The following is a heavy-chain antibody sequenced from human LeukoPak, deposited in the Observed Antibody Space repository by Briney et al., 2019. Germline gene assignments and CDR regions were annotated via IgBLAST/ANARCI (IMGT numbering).Heavy chain of an antibody. J-gene: IGHJ4*02. V-gene: IGHV3-15*01. Sequence: GSLRLSCAASGFTFSNAWMSWVRQAPGKGLEWVGRIKSKADGGTTDYAAPVKGRFTISRDDSKNTLYLQMNSLKTEDTAVYYCTTLTGYSSGFTDYWGQGTLVTVSS. CDR2: IKSKADGGTT. CDR3: TTLTGYSSGFTDY. D-gene: IGHD6-19*01. CDR1: GFTFSNAW.